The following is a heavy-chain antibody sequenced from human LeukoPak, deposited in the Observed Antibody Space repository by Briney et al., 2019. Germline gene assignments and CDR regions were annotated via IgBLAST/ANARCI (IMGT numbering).Heavy chain of an antibody. Sequence: GGSLRLSCAASGFTFSSYGMHWVRQAPGKGLEWVAVIWYDGSNKYYADSVKGRFTISRDNSQNTLYLQMNSLRAEDTAVYYCARDLRRGTFDYWGQGTLVTVSS. V-gene: IGHV3-33*01. J-gene: IGHJ4*02. D-gene: IGHD1-1*01. CDR1: GFTFSSYG. CDR2: IWYDGSNK. CDR3: ARDLRRGTFDY.